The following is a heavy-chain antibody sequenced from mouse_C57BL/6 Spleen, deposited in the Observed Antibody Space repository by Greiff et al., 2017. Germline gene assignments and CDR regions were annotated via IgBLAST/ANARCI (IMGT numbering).Heavy chain of an antibody. Sequence: QVQLQQSGAELVRPGASVTLSCKASGYTFTDYEMHWVKQTPVHGLEWIGAIDPETGGTAYNQKFKGKAILTADKSSSTAYMELRSLTSEDSAVYYCTRGGYGNYFDYWCQGTTLTVSS. CDR3: TRGGYGNYFDY. CDR1: GYTFTDYE. J-gene: IGHJ2*01. V-gene: IGHV1-15*01. CDR2: IDPETGGT. D-gene: IGHD2-10*02.